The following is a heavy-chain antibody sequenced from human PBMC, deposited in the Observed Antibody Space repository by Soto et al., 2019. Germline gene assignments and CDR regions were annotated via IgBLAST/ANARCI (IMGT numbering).Heavy chain of an antibody. V-gene: IGHV1-18*01. CDR1: GYGFTTKG. J-gene: IGHJ4*02. Sequence: QVQLVQSGAEVKKPGASVKVSCKASGYGFTTKGFSWVRQAPGQGLEWMGWISAYSGNTNYAQKLQGRVTMTTDTSTSTAYMELTSLISDDTAVYYFARTYSNNWNAAYFDYWGQGTLVIVSA. D-gene: IGHD1-1*01. CDR2: ISAYSGNT. CDR3: ARTYSNNWNAAYFDY.